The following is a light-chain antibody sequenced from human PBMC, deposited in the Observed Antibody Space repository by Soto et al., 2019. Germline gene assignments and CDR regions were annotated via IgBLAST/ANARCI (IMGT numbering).Light chain of an antibody. CDR1: KSDIGVYDF. CDR3: KSYAGSNTYV. Sequence: QSALTQPPSASGSLGRSVTISCTGTKSDIGVYDFVSWYQHHPGKAPRLIIYEVVQRPSGVPDRFSGSKSGNTASLTVSGLQAADEADYFCKSYAGSNTYVFGSGTNFTVL. V-gene: IGLV2-8*01. J-gene: IGLJ1*01. CDR2: EVV.